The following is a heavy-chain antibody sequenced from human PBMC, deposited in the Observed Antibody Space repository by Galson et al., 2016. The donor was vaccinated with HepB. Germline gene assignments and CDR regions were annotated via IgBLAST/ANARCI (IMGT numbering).Heavy chain of an antibody. D-gene: IGHD3-22*01. CDR3: ARHYDSSGNDAFDI. V-gene: IGHV4-59*01. J-gene: IGHJ3*02. CDR1: GGPMSSYF. Sequence: SETLSLTCTVSGGPMSSYFWTWIRQPPGQGLEWIGDIYYNGSTNCNPSLKSRVNLSIDTSKNQLSLKLSSVTAADTAVYYCARHYDSSGNDAFDIWGQGTMVTVSS. CDR2: IYYNGST.